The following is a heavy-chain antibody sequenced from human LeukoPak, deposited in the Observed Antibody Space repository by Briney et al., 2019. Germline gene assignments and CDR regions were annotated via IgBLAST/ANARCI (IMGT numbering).Heavy chain of an antibody. CDR1: GYTFTSYG. CDR3: AGDYYGSGPMDY. CDR2: IIPILGIA. J-gene: IGHJ4*02. V-gene: IGHV1-69*04. Sequence: GASVKVSCKASGYTFTSYGISWVRQAPGQGLEWMGRIIPILGIANYAQKFQGRVTITADKSTSTAYMELSSLRSEDTAVYYCAGDYYGSGPMDYWGQGTLVTVSS. D-gene: IGHD3-10*01.